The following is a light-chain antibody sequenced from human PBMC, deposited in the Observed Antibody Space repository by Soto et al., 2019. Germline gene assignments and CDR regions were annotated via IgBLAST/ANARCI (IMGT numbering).Light chain of an antibody. Sequence: EIVLTQSPGTLSLSPGERATLSCRASQIISNIYLAWYQQKPGQAPRLLISGASSRATGIPDRFSGSGSGTDFTLTISRLESEDFAVYYCQQWGTVGQGTKLEIK. J-gene: IGKJ2*02. CDR3: QQWGT. CDR1: QIISNIY. CDR2: GAS. V-gene: IGKV3-20*01.